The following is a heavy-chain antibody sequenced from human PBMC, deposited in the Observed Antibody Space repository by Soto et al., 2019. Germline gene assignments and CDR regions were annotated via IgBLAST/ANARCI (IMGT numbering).Heavy chain of an antibody. CDR2: IYYRGRT. CDR3: ARGGGYDY. CDR1: GGTISTADYY. V-gene: IGHV4-30-4*01. D-gene: IGHD2-15*01. J-gene: IGHJ4*02. Sequence: SETLSLTCNVSGGTISTADYYWSWIRQPPGKGLEWIGYIYYRGRTYYNPSLESRVTISVDTSKNQFSLKLSSVTAADTAVYYCARGGGYDYWGQGTLVTVSS.